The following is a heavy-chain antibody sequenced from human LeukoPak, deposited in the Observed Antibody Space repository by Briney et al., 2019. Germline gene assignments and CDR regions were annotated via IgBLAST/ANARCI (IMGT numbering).Heavy chain of an antibody. CDR3: AKRGYSYGHSDWYFDL. CDR1: GFTFSSYG. Sequence: GTLRLSCAASGFTFSSYGMSWVRQPPGKGLEWTGSIYYSGSTYYNPSLKSRVTISVDTSKNQFSLKLSSVTAADTAVYYCAKRGYSYGHSDWYFDLWGRGTLVTVSS. D-gene: IGHD5-18*01. CDR2: IYYSGST. J-gene: IGHJ2*01. V-gene: IGHV4-38-2*01.